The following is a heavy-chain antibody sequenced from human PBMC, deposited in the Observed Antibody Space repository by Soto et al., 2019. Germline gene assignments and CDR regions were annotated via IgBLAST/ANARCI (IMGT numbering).Heavy chain of an antibody. CDR2: ISGGGDTT. J-gene: IGHJ4*02. V-gene: IGHV3-23*01. D-gene: IGHD3-10*01. CDR3: AKGRGGSGSLTPRVDF. Sequence: EVQLLESGGGLVQPGGSLRLSFAASGFTFNNYAMTCVRQAPGKGLEWVSAISGGGDTTSYADSVKGRFTVYRDVSKNTLYLQMSSMRAEDTALYYCAKGRGGSGSLTPRVDFWGQGTLVTVSS. CDR1: GFTFNNYA.